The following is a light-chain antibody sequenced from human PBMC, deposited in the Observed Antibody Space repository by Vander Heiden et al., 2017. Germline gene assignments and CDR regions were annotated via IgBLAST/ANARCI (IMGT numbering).Light chain of an antibody. J-gene: IGLJ3*02. Sequence: QSALTQPASVSGSPGQSITISCTGTSSDVGAYNYVSWYQQHPGKAPIRMRYDVSNRPSGVSNRFSGSKSGTTASLTISGLQAEDEAYYYCTSYTISGTRVCGGGTRLTVL. CDR2: DVS. CDR3: TSYTISGTRV. CDR1: SSDVGAYNY. V-gene: IGLV2-14*03.